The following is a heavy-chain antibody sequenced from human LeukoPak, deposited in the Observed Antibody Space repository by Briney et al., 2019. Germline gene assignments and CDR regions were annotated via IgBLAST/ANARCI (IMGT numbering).Heavy chain of an antibody. CDR3: ARGTGYSGRHDY. V-gene: IGHV1-2*02. CDR1: GYTFTGYY. D-gene: IGHD6-13*01. J-gene: IGHJ4*02. CDR2: INPNSGGT. Sequence: ASVKVSCKASGYTFTGYYMHWVRQAPGQGLEWIGWINPNSGGTNYAQEFQGRVTMTRDTSISTAYMELSRLRSDDTAVYYCARGTGYSGRHDYWGQGTLVTVSS.